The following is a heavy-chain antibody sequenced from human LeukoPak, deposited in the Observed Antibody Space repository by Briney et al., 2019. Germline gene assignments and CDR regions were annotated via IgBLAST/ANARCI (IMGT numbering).Heavy chain of an antibody. V-gene: IGHV3-33*01. J-gene: IGHJ4*02. CDR3: ARGPDYGDFDFDY. D-gene: IGHD4-17*01. CDR1: GFTFSSYG. Sequence: SGGSLRLSCAASGFTFSSYGMHWVRQAPGKGLEWVAVIWYDGSNKYYADSVKGRFTISRDNSKNTLYLQMNSLRAEDTAVYYCARGPDYGDFDFDYWGQGTLVTVSS. CDR2: IWYDGSNK.